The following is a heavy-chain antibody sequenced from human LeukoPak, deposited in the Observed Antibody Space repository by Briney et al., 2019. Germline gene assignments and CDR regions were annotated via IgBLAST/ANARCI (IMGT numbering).Heavy chain of an antibody. CDR3: ARADRLHGGPYLIGP. V-gene: IGHV1-2*02. CDR2: INPYSGGT. D-gene: IGHD3-16*01. J-gene: IGHJ5*02. Sequence: GASVKVSCKTSGYSFTDYYMHWVRQAPGQGLEWMGWINPYSGGTSSAQKFQGRVTMTRDTSISTVYMQVSWLTSDDTAIYYCARADRLHGGPYLIGPWGQGTQVTVSS. CDR1: GYSFTDYY.